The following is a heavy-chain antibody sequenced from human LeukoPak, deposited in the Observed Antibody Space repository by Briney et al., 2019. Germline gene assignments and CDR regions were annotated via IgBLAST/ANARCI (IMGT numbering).Heavy chain of an antibody. CDR3: ARDLTKWLVGGLGYYYYGMDV. CDR2: ISAYNGNT. V-gene: IGHV1-18*01. D-gene: IGHD6-19*01. CDR1: GHTFTSYG. J-gene: IGHJ6*02. Sequence: GASVKVSCKASGHTFTSYGISWVRQAPGQGLEWMGWISAYNGNTNYAQKLQGRVTMTTDTSTSTAYMELRSLRSDDTAVYYCARDLTKWLVGGLGYYYYGMDVWGQGTTVTVSS.